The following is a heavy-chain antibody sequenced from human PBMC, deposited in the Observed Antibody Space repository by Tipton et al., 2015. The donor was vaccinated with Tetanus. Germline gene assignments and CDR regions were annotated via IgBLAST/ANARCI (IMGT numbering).Heavy chain of an antibody. Sequence: TLSLTCTVSGGSVSSGSYYWSWIRQPPGKGLEWIGYIYYSGSTNYNPSLKSRVTISVDTSKNQFSLKLSSVTAADTAVYYCAGAPDIFTGYYVFDIWGQGTMVTVSS. V-gene: IGHV4-61*01. D-gene: IGHD3-9*01. CDR3: AGAPDIFTGYYVFDI. J-gene: IGHJ3*02. CDR1: GGSVSSGSYY. CDR2: IYYSGST.